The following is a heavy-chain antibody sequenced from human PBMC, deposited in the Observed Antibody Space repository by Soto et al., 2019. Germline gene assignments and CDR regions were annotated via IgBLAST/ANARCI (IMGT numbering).Heavy chain of an antibody. D-gene: IGHD6-19*01. CDR2: IDPSDSYT. Sequence: GESLKISCKGSGYSFTSYWISWVRQMPGKGLEWMGRIDPSDSYTNCSPSFQGHVTISADKSISTAYLQWSSLKASDTAMYYCARRGIAVAGTDYYYGMDVWGQGTTVTVS. J-gene: IGHJ6*02. CDR1: GYSFTSYW. V-gene: IGHV5-10-1*01. CDR3: ARRGIAVAGTDYYYGMDV.